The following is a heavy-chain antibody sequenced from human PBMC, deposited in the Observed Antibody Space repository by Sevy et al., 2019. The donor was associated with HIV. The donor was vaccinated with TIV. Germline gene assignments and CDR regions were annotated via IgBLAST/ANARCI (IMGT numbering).Heavy chain of an antibody. J-gene: IGHJ4*02. V-gene: IGHV3-30-3*01. D-gene: IGHD6-19*01. CDR3: ARDAGHSTDWYPSDY. CDR2: ISYDGSSH. Sequence: GGYLRLSCAASEFMFSTYAMHWVRQAPGKGLEWVAVISYDGSSHYYADSVKGRFTISRDNSKNTLFLQMNSLRLEDTALYYCARDAGHSTDWYPSDYWGQGTLVTVSS. CDR1: EFMFSTYA.